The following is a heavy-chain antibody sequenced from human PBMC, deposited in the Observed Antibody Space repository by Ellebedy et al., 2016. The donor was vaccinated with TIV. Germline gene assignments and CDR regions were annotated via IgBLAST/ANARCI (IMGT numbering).Heavy chain of an antibody. D-gene: IGHD3-10*01. CDR2: ISWNSANL. CDR3: ARAGRPLDY. Sequence: PGGSLRLSCAASGFTFNDYAMHWVRQAPGKGLEWVSGISWNSANLGYADSVKGRFTVSRDNAENSLYLQMNSLRADDSAVYYCARAGRPLDYWGQGTLVTVSS. CDR1: GFTFNDYA. J-gene: IGHJ4*02. V-gene: IGHV3-9*01.